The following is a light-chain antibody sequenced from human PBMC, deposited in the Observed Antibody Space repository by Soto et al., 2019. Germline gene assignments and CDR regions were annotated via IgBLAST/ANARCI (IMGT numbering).Light chain of an antibody. V-gene: IGLV1-51*01. J-gene: IGLJ1*01. CDR1: TGNIGNNS. CDR3: GTWDSSLSAGHYV. Sequence: QSLPSKPPAVSAAPGQMVSISCPRRTGNIGNNSVSLYQQLPGTATKLLIYDNNQRPSGTPGRCAGSKSGTSATLGISGLQTGDEAGYYCGTWDSSLSAGHYVFGSGPKVPVL. CDR2: DNN.